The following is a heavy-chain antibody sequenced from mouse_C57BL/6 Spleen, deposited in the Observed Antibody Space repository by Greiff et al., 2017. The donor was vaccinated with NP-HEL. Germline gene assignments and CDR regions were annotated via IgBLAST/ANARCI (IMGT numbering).Heavy chain of an antibody. Sequence: VQLKQSGPELVKPGASVKMSCKASGYTFTDYNMHWVKQSHGKSLEWIGYINPNNGGTSYNQKFKGKATLTVNKSSSTAYMELRSLTSEDSAVYYCAREGYSNSFDYWGQGTTLTVSS. D-gene: IGHD2-5*01. CDR1: GYTFTDYN. V-gene: IGHV1-22*01. CDR2: INPNNGGT. J-gene: IGHJ2*01. CDR3: AREGYSNSFDY.